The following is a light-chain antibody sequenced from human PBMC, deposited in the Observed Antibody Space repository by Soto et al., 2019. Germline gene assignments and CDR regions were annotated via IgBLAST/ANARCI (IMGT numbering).Light chain of an antibody. Sequence: QSALTQPASVSGSPGQSITISCTGTSSDVGSYHLVSWYQHHPGKAPKLMIYEGSKRPSGVSNRFSGSKSGTTASLTISGLQAEDEADYYCCSYAGSSTVVFGTGTKLTVL. V-gene: IGLV2-23*01. J-gene: IGLJ1*01. CDR3: CSYAGSSTVV. CDR2: EGS. CDR1: SSDVGSYHL.